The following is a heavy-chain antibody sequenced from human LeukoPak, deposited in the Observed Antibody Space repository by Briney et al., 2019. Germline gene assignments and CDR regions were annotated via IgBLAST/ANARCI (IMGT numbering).Heavy chain of an antibody. CDR2: IKEDGSEK. CDR3: ARGHWWVDP. CDR1: GFTFSSYG. J-gene: IGHJ5*02. V-gene: IGHV3-7*01. Sequence: GGSLRLPCAASGFTFSSYGMHSFRQAPGKGLEWVAYIKEDGSEKNYVDSVKGRFTISRDNAKNSLYLQMNSLTTEDTAVYYCARGHWWVDPWGQGTLVTVSS.